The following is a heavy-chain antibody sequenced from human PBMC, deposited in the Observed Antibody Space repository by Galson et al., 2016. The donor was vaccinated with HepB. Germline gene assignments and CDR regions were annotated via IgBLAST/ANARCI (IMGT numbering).Heavy chain of an antibody. J-gene: IGHJ5*02. Sequence: QSGAEVKKPGESLRISCKGSGYSFTTYWINWVRQMPGKGLEWMGRIDPSDSYTNYSPSFQGHFTISADKSISTAYLQWNSLKAADTAMYYCARGGYSSSSSFESWFDPWGQGTLVTVSS. CDR3: ARGGYSSSSSFESWFDP. D-gene: IGHD6-6*01. CDR2: IDPSDSYT. V-gene: IGHV5-10-1*01. CDR1: GYSFTTYW.